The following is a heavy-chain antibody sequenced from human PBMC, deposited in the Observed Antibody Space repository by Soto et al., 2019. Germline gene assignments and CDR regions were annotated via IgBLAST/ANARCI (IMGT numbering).Heavy chain of an antibody. J-gene: IGHJ3*02. CDR1: RFTFSDYY. D-gene: IGHD1-26*01. CDR3: ARRRYLAFDI. Sequence: SLQLSSASSRFTFSDYYMSWIRQAPGKGLEWVSYISSSSSYTNYADSVKGRFTISRDNAKNSLYLQMNSLRAEDTAVYYCARRRYLAFDIWGQGTMVTVAS. V-gene: IGHV3-11*06. CDR2: ISSSSSYT.